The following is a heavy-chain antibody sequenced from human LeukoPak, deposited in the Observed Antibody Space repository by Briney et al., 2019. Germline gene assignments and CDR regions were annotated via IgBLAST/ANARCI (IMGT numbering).Heavy chain of an antibody. CDR3: AREGGFYRPLDC. Sequence: PSETLSLTCDVSGGSFTSTNWWTWVRQPPGKGLEWIGEVHLDGRTIYNLSLRSRLIMSVDLPENHISLKLTAVTAADTALYYSAREGGFYRPLDCSGQGTLVTASS. D-gene: IGHD3-3*01. V-gene: IGHV4-4*02. CDR2: VHLDGRT. J-gene: IGHJ4*02. CDR1: GGSFTSTNW.